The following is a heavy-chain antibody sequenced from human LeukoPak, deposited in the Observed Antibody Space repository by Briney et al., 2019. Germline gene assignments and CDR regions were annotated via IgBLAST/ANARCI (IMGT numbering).Heavy chain of an antibody. CDR1: GGSISSSSYY. J-gene: IGHJ4*02. CDR3: ARQSTSMVTFDY. D-gene: IGHD5-18*01. Sequence: PSETLSRTCTVSGGSISSSSYYWGWIRQPPGKGLEWIGSIYSGGTYYNPSLKSRVTISVDTSKNQFSLKLSSVTAADTAVYYCARQSTSMVTFDYWGQGTLVTVSS. CDR2: IYSGGT. V-gene: IGHV4-39*01.